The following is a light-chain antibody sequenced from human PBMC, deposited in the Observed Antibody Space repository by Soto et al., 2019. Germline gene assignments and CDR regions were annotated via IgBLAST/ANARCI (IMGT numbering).Light chain of an antibody. CDR1: QSVSSN. CDR3: QQYNNWPPWT. Sequence: EIVMTQSPATLSVSPGERATLSCRAGQSVSSNLAWYQQKPGQAPRLLIYDASTRATGIPARFSGSGSGTEFTLTIRSLQSEDCAVYYCQQYNNWPPWTFGQGTKVEIK. CDR2: DAS. J-gene: IGKJ1*01. V-gene: IGKV3-15*01.